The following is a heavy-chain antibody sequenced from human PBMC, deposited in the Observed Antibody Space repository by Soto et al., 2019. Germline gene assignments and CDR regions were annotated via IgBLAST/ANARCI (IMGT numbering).Heavy chain of an antibody. CDR1: GFTFSSYA. V-gene: IGHV3-23*01. Sequence: GGSLRLSCAASGFTFSSYAMVWVRQAPGKGLEWVSTITANSGSTAYGDSVKGRFTISRDNSKSTLYLQMNSLRVEDTAAYYCAKSPEWPNRYFDYWGKGTLVTVS. D-gene: IGHD3-3*01. J-gene: IGHJ4*02. CDR3: AKSPEWPNRYFDY. CDR2: ITANSGST.